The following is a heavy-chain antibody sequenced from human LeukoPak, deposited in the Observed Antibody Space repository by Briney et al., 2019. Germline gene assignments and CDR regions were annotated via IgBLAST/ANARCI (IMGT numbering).Heavy chain of an antibody. V-gene: IGHV3-23*01. J-gene: IGHJ4*02. CDR3: AKDPRAYYYDSSGYYPDY. CDR1: GFTFSSYA. D-gene: IGHD3-22*01. CDR2: ISGSGGST. Sequence: GGSLRLSCAASGFTFSSYAMSWVRQAPGKGLEWVSAISGSGGSTYYADSVKGRFTISGDNSKNTLYLQMNSLRAEDTAVYYCAKDPRAYYYDSSGYYPDYWGQGTLVTVSS.